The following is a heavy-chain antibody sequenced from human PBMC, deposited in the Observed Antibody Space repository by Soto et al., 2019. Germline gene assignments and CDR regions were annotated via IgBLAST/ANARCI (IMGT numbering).Heavy chain of an antibody. CDR1: GYTFTSYY. CDR3: ATHQSTIFGXVPAPDY. J-gene: IGHJ4*02. D-gene: IGHD3-3*01. Sequence: ASVKVSCKASGYTFTSYYINWVRQATGQGLEWMGWMNPNSGNTGYAQKFQGRVTMTRNTSISTAYMELSSLRSEDTAVYYCATHQSTIFGXVPAPDYWGQGTLVTVSS. CDR2: MNPNSGNT. V-gene: IGHV1-8*01.